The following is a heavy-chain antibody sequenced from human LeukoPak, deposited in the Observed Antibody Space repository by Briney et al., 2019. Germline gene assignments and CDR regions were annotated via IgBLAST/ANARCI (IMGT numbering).Heavy chain of an antibody. V-gene: IGHV5-51*01. D-gene: IGHD4-23*01. CDR3: ARNPRWLSSEYYFDF. CDR1: GYSFINYW. Sequence: GESLKISCKGSGYSFINYWIGWVRQMPGKGLEWMGIIYPGESDIRYSPPFQGQVTISADKSISTACLQWSSLKASDTAMYYCARNPRWLSSEYYFDFWGQGTLVTVSS. CDR2: IYPGESDI. J-gene: IGHJ4*02.